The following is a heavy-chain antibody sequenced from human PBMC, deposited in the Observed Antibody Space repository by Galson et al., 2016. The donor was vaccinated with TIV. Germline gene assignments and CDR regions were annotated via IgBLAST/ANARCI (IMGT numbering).Heavy chain of an antibody. D-gene: IGHD5-18*01. CDR2: TYFRSTWYH. CDR1: GDSVSSISAA. Sequence: CAISGDSVSSISAAWNWIRQSPSGGLEWLGRTYFRSTWYHDYAVSVKSRIAINPDTSKNQFSLQMESVTPEDSGVYYSTRQIQEWSTPHYYYYMDVWGKGTTVTVSS. V-gene: IGHV6-1*01. CDR3: TRQIQEWSTPHYYYYMDV. J-gene: IGHJ6*03.